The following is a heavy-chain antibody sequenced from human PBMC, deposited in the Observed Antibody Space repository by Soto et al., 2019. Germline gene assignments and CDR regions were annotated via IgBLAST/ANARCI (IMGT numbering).Heavy chain of an antibody. CDR3: ARAQAVVVVVAGVGFDY. V-gene: IGHV4-34*01. D-gene: IGHD2-15*01. CDR1: GGSFSGYY. J-gene: IGHJ4*02. Sequence: QVQLQQWGAGLLKPSETLSLTCAVYGGSFSGYYWSWIRQPPGKGLEWIGEINHSGSTNYNPSLHSRVTLSVDTSKSQFSLTLSSVAAAETALYYCARAQAVVVVVAGVGFDYWGQGTLVTVSS. CDR2: INHSGST.